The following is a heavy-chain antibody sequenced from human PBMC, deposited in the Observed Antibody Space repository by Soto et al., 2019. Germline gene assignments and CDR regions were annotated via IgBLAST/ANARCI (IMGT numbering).Heavy chain of an antibody. CDR3: ARGYCSGGSCYSADY. CDR2: IWYDGSNK. V-gene: IGHV3-33*01. J-gene: IGHJ4*02. D-gene: IGHD2-15*01. Sequence: QVQLVESGGGVVQPGRSLRLSCAASGFTFSSYGMHWVRQAPGKGLEWVAVIWYDGSNKYYADSVKGRFTISSDNSKNTLYLQMNSLRAEDTAVYYCARGYCSGGSCYSADYWGQGTLVTVSS. CDR1: GFTFSSYG.